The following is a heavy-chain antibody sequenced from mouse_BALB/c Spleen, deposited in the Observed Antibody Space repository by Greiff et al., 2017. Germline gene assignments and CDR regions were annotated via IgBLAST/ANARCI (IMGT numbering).Heavy chain of an antibody. Sequence: VQLQQSGAELVRSGASVMLSCTASGFNIKDYYMHWVKQRPEQGLEWIGWIDPENGDTEYAPKFQGKATMTADTSSNTAYLQLSSLTSEDTAVYYCNARWSHPAMDYWGQGTSVTVSS. V-gene: IGHV14-4*02. CDR3: NARWSHPAMDY. D-gene: IGHD2-3*01. CDR2: IDPENGDT. J-gene: IGHJ4*01. CDR1: GFNIKDYY.